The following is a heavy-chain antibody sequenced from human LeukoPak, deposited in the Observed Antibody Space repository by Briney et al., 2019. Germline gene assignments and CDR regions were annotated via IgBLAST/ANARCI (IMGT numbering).Heavy chain of an antibody. D-gene: IGHD1-14*01. CDR1: GLTFKDNG. J-gene: IGHJ6*03. Sequence: PGGFLRPSVAALGLTFKDNGMTGGAKAPGKGLGWGSGINLDGVITGYADSVKGRFPFSRDNAKDSPYLQMDSRRAQAPALYYCARYNPYGPPPYYYYYYLDVWGKGTPVTVSS. V-gene: IGHV3-20*03. CDR2: INLDGVIT. CDR3: ARYNPYGPPPYYYYYYLDV.